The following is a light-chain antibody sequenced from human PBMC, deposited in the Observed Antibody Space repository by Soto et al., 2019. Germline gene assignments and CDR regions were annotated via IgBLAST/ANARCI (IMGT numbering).Light chain of an antibody. Sequence: EIVLTQSPGTLSLSPGERATLSCRASQSVTSSYLAWYQQKPGQAPRLLIYGASNRATGIPDRFSGSGSGTDFTLTISRLEPEDFAVYYCQQYDGSLWTFGQGTKVDIK. CDR1: QSVTSSY. J-gene: IGKJ1*01. CDR3: QQYDGSLWT. V-gene: IGKV3-20*01. CDR2: GAS.